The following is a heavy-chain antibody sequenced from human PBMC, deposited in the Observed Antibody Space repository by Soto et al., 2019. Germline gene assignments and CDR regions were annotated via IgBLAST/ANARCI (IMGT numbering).Heavy chain of an antibody. CDR3: ARDPTKIWFGELYYYGMDV. CDR2: INPNSGGT. Sequence: ASVKVSCKASGYTFTGYYMHWVRQAPGQGLEWMGWINPNSGGTNYAQKFQGRVTMTRDTSISTAYMELSRLRSDDTAVYYCARDPTKIWFGELYYYGMDVWGQGTKVTVSS. V-gene: IGHV1-2*02. CDR1: GYTFTGYY. J-gene: IGHJ6*02. D-gene: IGHD3-10*01.